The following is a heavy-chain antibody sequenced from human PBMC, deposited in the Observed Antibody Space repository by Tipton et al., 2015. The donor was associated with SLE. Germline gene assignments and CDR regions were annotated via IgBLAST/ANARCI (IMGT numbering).Heavy chain of an antibody. CDR2: VDDGGGA. V-gene: IGHV4-39*07. CDR1: GDSISGAASY. CDR3: ARDYLGNHWYLDL. J-gene: IGHJ2*01. Sequence: TLSLTCTVSGDSISGAASYWGWIRRLPGKGLEWIGSVDDGGGADYNPSLKSRLTISVDTSKNQFSLKLSSVTAADTAVYYCARDYLGNHWYLDLWGRGTLVTVSS. D-gene: IGHD7-27*01.